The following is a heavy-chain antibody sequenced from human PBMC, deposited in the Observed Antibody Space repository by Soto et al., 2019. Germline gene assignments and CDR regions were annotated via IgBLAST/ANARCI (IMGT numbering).Heavy chain of an antibody. Sequence: EVQLVESGGGLVQPGRSLRLSCAASGFTFDDYAMHWVRQAPGKGLEWVSGISWNSGSIGYADSVKGRFIISRDNAKNSLYLHMNSLRAEDTALYYCAKVTSGYLERGAFDIWGQGTMVTVSS. CDR2: ISWNSGSI. J-gene: IGHJ3*02. CDR3: AKVTSGYLERGAFDI. D-gene: IGHD1-1*01. CDR1: GFTFDDYA. V-gene: IGHV3-9*01.